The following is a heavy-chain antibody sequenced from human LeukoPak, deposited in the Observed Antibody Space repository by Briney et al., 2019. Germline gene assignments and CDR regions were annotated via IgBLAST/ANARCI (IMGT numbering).Heavy chain of an antibody. V-gene: IGHV3-33*01. Sequence: GGSLRLSCAASGLTFSSYGMHWVRQAPGKGREWVAVIWYDGSNKYYADSVKGPFTISRDNSKNTLYLQMNSLRAENTAVYYCARDPVGYCSSTSCFYFDYWGQGTLVTVSS. CDR3: ARDPVGYCSSTSCFYFDY. J-gene: IGHJ4*02. CDR2: IWYDGSNK. CDR1: GLTFSSYG. D-gene: IGHD2-2*01.